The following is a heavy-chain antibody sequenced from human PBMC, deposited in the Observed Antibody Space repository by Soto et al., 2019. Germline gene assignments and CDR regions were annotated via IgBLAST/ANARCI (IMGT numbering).Heavy chain of an antibody. CDR2: IGTAGNT. J-gene: IGHJ3*02. CDR3: ARGGIMILGFDVFDI. CDR1: GFTFSNYD. Sequence: EVQLVESGGGSVQPGGSLRLSCAASGFTFSNYDMYWVRQASGKGLECVSAIGTAGNTYYPESVKGRFTISRENAKNSVYLQMDCLRAGDAAVYYCARGGIMILGFDVFDIWGQGIVVTVSS. D-gene: IGHD3-16*01. V-gene: IGHV3-13*04.